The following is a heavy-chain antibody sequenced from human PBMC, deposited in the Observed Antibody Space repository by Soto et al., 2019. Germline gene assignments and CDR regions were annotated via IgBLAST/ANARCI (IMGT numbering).Heavy chain of an antibody. Sequence: GGSLRLSCAASGFTFSSYAMGWVRQGPGEGLEWVAVVSIGGSTHYADSVRGRFTISRDNSKNTLSLQMNSLTAEDTAVYFCAKRRRAGGNFDYWGQGALVTVSS. V-gene: IGHV3-23*01. CDR2: VSIGGST. CDR1: GFTFSSYA. D-gene: IGHD1-26*01. J-gene: IGHJ4*02. CDR3: AKRRRAGGNFDY.